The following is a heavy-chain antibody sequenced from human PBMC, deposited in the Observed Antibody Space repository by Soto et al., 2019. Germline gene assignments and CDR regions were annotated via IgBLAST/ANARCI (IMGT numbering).Heavy chain of an antibody. CDR1: GVSISSYY. Sequence: SETLSLTCTVSGVSISSYYWSWIRQPPGKGLEWIGYIYYSGSTNYNPSLKSRVTISVDTSKNQFSLKLSSVTAADTAVYYCARSLYSSSSPWFDPWGQGTLVTVSS. CDR2: IYYSGST. J-gene: IGHJ5*02. D-gene: IGHD6-6*01. CDR3: ARSLYSSSSPWFDP. V-gene: IGHV4-59*01.